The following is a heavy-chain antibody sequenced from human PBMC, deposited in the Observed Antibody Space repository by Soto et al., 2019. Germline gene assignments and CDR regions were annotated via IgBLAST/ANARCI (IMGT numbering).Heavy chain of an antibody. V-gene: IGHV2-5*02. CDR1: GFSLTTTGVG. D-gene: IGHD3-3*01. CDR2: IYWDDDK. Sequence: QITLNESGPTQVKPRQTLTLTCTFSGFSLTTTGVGVGWIRQSPGKAPEWLALIYWDDDKRYSPSVKSRLTITKDTSKNQVVLTMADLDPADTATYYCAHRVLRTVFGLVTTTAIYFDFWGQGTTVAVSS. J-gene: IGHJ4*02. CDR3: AHRVLRTVFGLVTTTAIYFDF.